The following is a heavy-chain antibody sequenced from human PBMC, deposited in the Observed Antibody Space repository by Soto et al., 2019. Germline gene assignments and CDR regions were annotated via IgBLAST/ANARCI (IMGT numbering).Heavy chain of an antibody. D-gene: IGHD5-12*01. CDR3: ARAMVVADPSAGYSYCGLDV. V-gene: IGHV1-69*01. CDR1: GGTFSNYS. Sequence: QVQLVQSGAEVKKPGSSVKVSCKASGGTFSNYSINWVRQAPGQGLQWMGGIIPIFGTPDYAQTFQGRVTITADESTTTAYMALSSLRSEDTAVYYCARAMVVADPSAGYSYCGLDVWGQGPTVTVSS. J-gene: IGHJ6*02. CDR2: IIPIFGTP.